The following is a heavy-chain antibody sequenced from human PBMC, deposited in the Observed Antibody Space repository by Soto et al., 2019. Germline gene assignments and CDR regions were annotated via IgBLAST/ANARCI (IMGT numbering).Heavy chain of an antibody. CDR3: AKDRGGDCPDNSCYFGADY. D-gene: IGHD2-2*01. V-gene: IGHV3-30*18. Sequence: GGSLRLSCVGSGFTFSSYGMHWVRQSPGEGLECVAVISDTGSSHYYAASVEGRFTISRENSKNTLSLHMDRLRVEDTAVYYCAKDRGGDCPDNSCYFGADYWGQGTPVTVSS. CDR1: GFTFSSYG. J-gene: IGHJ4*02. CDR2: ISDTGSSH.